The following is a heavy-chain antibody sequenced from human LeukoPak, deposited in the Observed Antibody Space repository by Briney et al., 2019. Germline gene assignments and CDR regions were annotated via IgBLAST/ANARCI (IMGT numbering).Heavy chain of an antibody. CDR3: AKREGYGRVDY. J-gene: IGHJ4*02. V-gene: IGHV3-11*01. D-gene: IGHD2-15*01. CDR1: GFTFSDYY. Sequence: PGGSLRLSCAASGFTFSDYYMSWIRQAPGKGLEWVSYISSSGSTIYYADSVKGRFTISRDNRENTLYLQMKSLRAEDTAIYYCAKREGYGRVDYWGQGILVAVSS. CDR2: ISSSGSTI.